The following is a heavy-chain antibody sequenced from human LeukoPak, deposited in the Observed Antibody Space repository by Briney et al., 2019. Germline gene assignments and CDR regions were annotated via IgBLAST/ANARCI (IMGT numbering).Heavy chain of an antibody. CDR1: GFTFSSYA. D-gene: IGHD6-6*01. V-gene: IGHV3-30*04. CDR3: ARVEGIAARLTNYNRFDP. CDR2: ISYDGSNK. J-gene: IGHJ5*02. Sequence: PGGSLRLSCAASGFTFSSYAMHWVRQAPGKGLEWVAVISYDGSNKYYADSVKGRFTISRDNSKNTLYLQMNSLRAEDTAVYYCARVEGIAARLTNYNRFDPWGQGTLVTVSS.